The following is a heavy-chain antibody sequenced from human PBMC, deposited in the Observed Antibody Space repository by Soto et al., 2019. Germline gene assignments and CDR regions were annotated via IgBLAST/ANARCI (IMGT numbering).Heavy chain of an antibody. V-gene: IGHV4-39*01. J-gene: IGHJ4*02. CDR2: IYYSGST. D-gene: IGHD2-8*02. CDR1: VGSISSSSYY. CDR3: ARLGWWFDY. Sequence: PSETLSLTCTVTVGSISSSSYYWGWIRQPPGKGLEWIGSIYYSGSTYYNPSLKSRVTISVDTSKNQFSLKLSSVTAADTAVYYCARLGWWFDYWGQGTLVTVSS.